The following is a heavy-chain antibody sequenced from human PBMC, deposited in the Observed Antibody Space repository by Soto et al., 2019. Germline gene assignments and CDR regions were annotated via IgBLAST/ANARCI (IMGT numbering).Heavy chain of an antibody. J-gene: IGHJ6*02. CDR2: INHSGST. CDR1: GGSFSGYY. Sequence: SETLSLTCAVYGGSFSGYYWSWIRQPPGKGLEWIGEINHSGSTNYNPSLKSRVTISVDTSKNQFSLKLSSVTAADTTVYYCARITMVRGVVYYYYYGMDVWGQGTTVTVSS. D-gene: IGHD3-10*01. CDR3: ARITMVRGVVYYYYYGMDV. V-gene: IGHV4-34*01.